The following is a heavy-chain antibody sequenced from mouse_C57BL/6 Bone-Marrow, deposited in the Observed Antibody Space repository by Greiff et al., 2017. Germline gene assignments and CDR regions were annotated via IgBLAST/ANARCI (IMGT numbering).Heavy chain of an antibody. J-gene: IGHJ2*01. Sequence: DVMLVESGGDLVKPGGSLKLSCAASGFTFSSYGMSWVRQTPDKRLEWVATISSGGSYTYYQDSVKGRFTISRDNAKNTLYLQMSSLKSEDTAMYYCAKHFITTVYFWGQGTTLTVSS. CDR1: GFTFSSYG. CDR2: ISSGGSYT. V-gene: IGHV5-6*02. D-gene: IGHD1-1*01. CDR3: AKHFITTVYF.